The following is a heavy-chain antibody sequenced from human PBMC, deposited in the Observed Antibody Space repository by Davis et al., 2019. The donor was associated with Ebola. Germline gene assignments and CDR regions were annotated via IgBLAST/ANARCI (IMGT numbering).Heavy chain of an antibody. D-gene: IGHD6-13*01. CDR3: AKVLGEISSSWSDY. CDR2: ISGSGGST. CDR1: GFTFSDYY. Sequence: GESLKISCAASGFTFSDYYMSWIRQAPGKGLEWVSAISGSGGSTYYADSVKGRFTISRDNSKNTLYLQMNSLRAEDTAVYYCAKVLGEISSSWSDYWGQGTLVTVSS. V-gene: IGHV3-23*01. J-gene: IGHJ4*02.